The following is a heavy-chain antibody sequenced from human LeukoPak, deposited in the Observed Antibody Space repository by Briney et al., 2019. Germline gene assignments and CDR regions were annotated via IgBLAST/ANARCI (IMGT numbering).Heavy chain of an antibody. CDR3: AKETYYGSGSYKVDFDY. CDR2: ISGSGGST. CDR1: GFTFSSYW. Sequence: GGSLRLSCAASGFTFSSYWMSWVRQAPGKGLEWVSAISGSGGSTYYADSVKGRFTISRDNSKNTLYLQMNSLRAEDTAVYYCAKETYYGSGSYKVDFDYWGQGTLVTVSS. V-gene: IGHV3-23*01. D-gene: IGHD3-10*01. J-gene: IGHJ4*02.